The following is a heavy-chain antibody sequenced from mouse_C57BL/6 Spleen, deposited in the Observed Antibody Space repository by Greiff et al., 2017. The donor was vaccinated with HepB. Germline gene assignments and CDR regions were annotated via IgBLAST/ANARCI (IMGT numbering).Heavy chain of an antibody. CDR2: ISNGGGST. J-gene: IGHJ1*03. D-gene: IGHD2-4*01. Sequence: EVQLVESGGGLVQPGGSLKLSCAASGFTFSDYYMYWVRQTPEKRLEWVAYISNGGGSTYYPDTVKGRFTISRDNAKNTLYLQMSRLKSEDTAMYYCVRRGLKPFWYFDVWGTGTPVTVSS. V-gene: IGHV5-12*01. CDR1: GFTFSDYY. CDR3: VRRGLKPFWYFDV.